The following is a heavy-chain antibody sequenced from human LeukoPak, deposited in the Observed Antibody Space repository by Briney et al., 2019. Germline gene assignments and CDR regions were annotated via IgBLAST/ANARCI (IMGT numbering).Heavy chain of an antibody. J-gene: IGHJ5*02. Sequence: GGSLRLSCAASGFTFSNAWMSWVRQAPGRGLEWVAVISYDGSNKYYADSVKGRFTISRDNSKNTLYLQMNSLRAEDTAVYYCAKARLRYFDWLRSPFHTWGQGTLVTVSS. CDR3: AKARLRYFDWLRSPFHT. CDR2: ISYDGSNK. CDR1: GFTFSNAW. D-gene: IGHD3-9*01. V-gene: IGHV3-30*18.